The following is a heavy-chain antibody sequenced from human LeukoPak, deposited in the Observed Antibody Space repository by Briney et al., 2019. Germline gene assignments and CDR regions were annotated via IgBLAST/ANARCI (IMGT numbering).Heavy chain of an antibody. CDR2: IYPGDSDS. J-gene: IGHJ4*02. D-gene: IGHD3-22*01. V-gene: IGHV5-51*01. CDR3: ARAYYYHSNALSPFDY. Sequence: PGESLKISCKGSGYSFTNYQIGWVRQMPGKGLEWMGTIYPGDSDSRYSPSFQGQVTISADRSISTAYLQWSSLKASDTAIYYCARAYYYHSNALSPFDYRGQGTLVTVSS. CDR1: GYSFTNYQ.